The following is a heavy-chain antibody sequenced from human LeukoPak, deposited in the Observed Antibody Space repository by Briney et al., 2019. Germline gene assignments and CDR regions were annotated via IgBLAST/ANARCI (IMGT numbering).Heavy chain of an antibody. Sequence: GGSLRLSCAASGFTFSSYAMSWVRQAPGKGLEWVSATSGSGGSTYYADSVKGRFTISRDNSKNTLYLQMNSLRAEDTAVYYCAKEWELLLRDYYYYMDVWAKGPRSPSP. CDR3: AKEWELLLRDYYYYMDV. J-gene: IGHJ6*03. CDR2: TSGSGGST. V-gene: IGHV3-23*01. D-gene: IGHD1-26*01. CDR1: GFTFSSYA.